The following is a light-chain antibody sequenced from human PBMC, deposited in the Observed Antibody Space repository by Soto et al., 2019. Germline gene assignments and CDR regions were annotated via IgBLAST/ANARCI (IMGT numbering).Light chain of an antibody. V-gene: IGLV1-44*01. CDR1: SSNIGSKT. CDR3: AAWDDSLNGVV. Sequence: QAVVTQPPSASGTPGQRVNISCSGSSSNIGSKTVNWYQQLPGTAPKLLIYSNNQRPSGVPDRFSGSKSGTSASLAISGLQSEDEADYYCAAWDDSLNGVVFGGGTKLTVL. CDR2: SNN. J-gene: IGLJ2*01.